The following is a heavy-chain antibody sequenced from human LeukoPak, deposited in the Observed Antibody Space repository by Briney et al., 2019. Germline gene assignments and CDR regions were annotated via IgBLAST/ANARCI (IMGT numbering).Heavy chain of an antibody. CDR3: ANARGVFYYASL. J-gene: IGHJ4*02. D-gene: IGHD3-16*01. CDR2: INPSGGST. V-gene: IGHV1-46*01. Sequence: ASVKVSCKASGYTFTSYYMHWVRQAPGQGLEWMGIINPSGGSTSYAQKFQGRVTMTRDMSTSTVYMELSSLRSEDTAVYYCANARGVFYYASLWGQGTLVTVFS. CDR1: GYTFTSYY.